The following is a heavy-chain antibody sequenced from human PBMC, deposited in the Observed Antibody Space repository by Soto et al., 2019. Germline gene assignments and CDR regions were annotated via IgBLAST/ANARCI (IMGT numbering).Heavy chain of an antibody. CDR3: AKTGYSSSWSKTDY. J-gene: IGHJ4*02. CDR2: ISGSGGST. Sequence: GGSLRLSCAASGFAFSSYAMSWVHQAPGKGLEWVSAISGSGGSTYYADSVKGRFTISRDNSKNTLYLQMNSLRAEDTAVYYCAKTGYSSSWSKTDYWGQGTLVTVSS. CDR1: GFAFSSYA. V-gene: IGHV3-23*01. D-gene: IGHD6-13*01.